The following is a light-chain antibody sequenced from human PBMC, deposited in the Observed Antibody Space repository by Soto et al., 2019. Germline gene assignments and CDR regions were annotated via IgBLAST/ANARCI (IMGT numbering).Light chain of an antibody. J-gene: IGKJ1*01. CDR3: HQYDSWT. Sequence: EIVLTQSPVTLSLSPGERATLSCRASQSVRTYLAWYQVKPGQAPRLLIYDASRRASGVPARFSGSGSGTDFTLNISSLEPEDFALYYCHQYDSWTFGQGTKVEIK. CDR2: DAS. CDR1: QSVRTY. V-gene: IGKV3-11*01.